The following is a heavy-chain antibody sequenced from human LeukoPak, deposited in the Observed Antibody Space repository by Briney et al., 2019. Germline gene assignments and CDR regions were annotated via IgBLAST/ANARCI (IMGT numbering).Heavy chain of an antibody. CDR3: ARAPGVGTTTD. Sequence: GGSLRLSCAASGFTFNNYNMHWVRQAPGRGLEWVAVIWSDGDIKYYADSVKGRFTISRDNSKNTLYLQMNSLRAEDTAIYYCARAPGVGTTTDWGQGTLVTVSS. J-gene: IGHJ4*02. CDR2: IWSDGDIK. V-gene: IGHV3-33*01. CDR1: GFTFNNYN. D-gene: IGHD1-26*01.